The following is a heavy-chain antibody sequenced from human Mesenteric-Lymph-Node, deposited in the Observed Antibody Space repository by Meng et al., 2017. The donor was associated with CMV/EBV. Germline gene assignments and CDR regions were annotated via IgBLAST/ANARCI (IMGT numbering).Heavy chain of an antibody. CDR2: ISSSSTYI. J-gene: IGHJ4*02. CDR1: GFTFSSYS. CDR3: AKASSLYSSSSAGFCDY. V-gene: IGHV3-21*04. D-gene: IGHD6-6*01. Sequence: GESLKISCAASGFTFSSYSMNWVRQAPEKGLEWVSSISSSSTYIYYADSVKGRFTVSRDNAKNSLYLQMNSLRAEDTALYYCAKASSLYSSSSAGFCDYWGQGTLVTVSS.